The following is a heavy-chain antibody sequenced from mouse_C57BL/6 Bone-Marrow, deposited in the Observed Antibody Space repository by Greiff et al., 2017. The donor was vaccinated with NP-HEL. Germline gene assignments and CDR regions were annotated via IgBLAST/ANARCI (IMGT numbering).Heavy chain of an antibody. CDR1: GYTFTSYW. J-gene: IGHJ1*03. D-gene: IGHD1-1*01. CDR2: INPSNGGT. Sequence: QVQLQQSGTELVKPGASVKLSCKASGYTFTSYWMHWVKQRPGQGLEWIGNINPSNGGTNYNEKFKGKATLTVDKSSSTAYMQLSSLTSEDSAVYYCAREGSSSSLWYFDVWGTGTTVTVSS. CDR3: AREGSSSSLWYFDV. V-gene: IGHV1-53*01.